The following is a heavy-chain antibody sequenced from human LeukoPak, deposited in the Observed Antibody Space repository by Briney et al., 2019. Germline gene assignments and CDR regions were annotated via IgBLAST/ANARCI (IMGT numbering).Heavy chain of an antibody. V-gene: IGHV4-28*01. D-gene: IGHD5-24*01. Sequence: SETLSLTCAVSGYSISSSNWWGWIRQPPGRGLEWIGYIYYSGSTYYNPSLKSRVTMSVDTSKNQFSLKLSSVTAVDTAVYYCARFHEGDGYRFWAFDIWGQGAMVTVSS. CDR2: IYYSGST. J-gene: IGHJ3*02. CDR1: GYSISSSNW. CDR3: ARFHEGDGYRFWAFDI.